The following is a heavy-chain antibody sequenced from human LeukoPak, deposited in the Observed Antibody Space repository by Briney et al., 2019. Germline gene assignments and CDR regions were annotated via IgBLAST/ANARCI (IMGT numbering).Heavy chain of an antibody. V-gene: IGHV3-23*01. CDR3: AKPGITIFGVVTSYHFDY. J-gene: IGHJ4*02. CDR2: ISGSGDST. D-gene: IGHD3-3*01. CDR1: GFTFSSYA. Sequence: GGSLRLSCAASGFTFSSYAMSWVRQAPGKGLEWVPLISGSGDSTYYADSVKGRFTISRDNSKNTLYLQMNSLRAEDTAVYYCAKPGITIFGVVTSYHFDYWGQGTLVTVSS.